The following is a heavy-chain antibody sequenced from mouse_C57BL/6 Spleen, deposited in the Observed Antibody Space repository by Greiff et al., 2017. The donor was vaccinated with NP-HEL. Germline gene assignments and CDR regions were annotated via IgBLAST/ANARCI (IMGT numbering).Heavy chain of an antibody. Sequence: EVQRVESGGGLVKPGGSLKLSCAASGFTFSSYAMSWVRQTPEKRLEWVATISDGGSYTYYPDNVKGRFTITRDNAKNNLYLQMRHLKSEDTAMYYCARLRSHRPLSDWYFDVWGTGTTVTVSS. V-gene: IGHV5-4*01. J-gene: IGHJ1*03. CDR3: ARLRSHRPLSDWYFDV. CDR1: GFTFSSYA. CDR2: ISDGGSYT. D-gene: IGHD2-14*01.